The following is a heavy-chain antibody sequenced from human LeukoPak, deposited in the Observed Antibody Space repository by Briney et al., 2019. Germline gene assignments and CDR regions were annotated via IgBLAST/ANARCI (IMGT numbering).Heavy chain of an antibody. D-gene: IGHD3-10*01. Sequence: ASVKVSCKASGYTFTSYAMHWVRQAPGQRLEWMGWIDAGNGNTKYSQKFQGRVTITRDTSASTAYMELSSLRSDDTAVYYCARGSYNDYWGQGTLVTVSS. CDR2: IDAGNGNT. J-gene: IGHJ4*02. CDR3: ARGSYNDY. CDR1: GYTFTSYA. V-gene: IGHV1-3*01.